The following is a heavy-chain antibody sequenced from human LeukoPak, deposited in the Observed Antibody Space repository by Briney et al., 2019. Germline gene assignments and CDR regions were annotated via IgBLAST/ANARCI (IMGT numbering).Heavy chain of an antibody. Sequence: SGGSLRLSCAASGFTFSSYWMYWVRQAPGKGLVWVSRINSDGSSTTYADSVKGRFTISRDNAKNSMYLQMNSLRAEDTAVYYCARDEIYYDILTGYRHFDYWGQGTLVTVFS. CDR3: ARDEIYYDILTGYRHFDY. J-gene: IGHJ4*02. D-gene: IGHD3-9*01. CDR2: INSDGSST. V-gene: IGHV3-74*01. CDR1: GFTFSSYW.